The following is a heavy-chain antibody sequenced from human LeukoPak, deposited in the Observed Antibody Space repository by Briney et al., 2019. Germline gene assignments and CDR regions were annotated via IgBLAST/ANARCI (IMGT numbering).Heavy chain of an antibody. CDR3: AREGVDTAMVDAFDT. Sequence: SETLSLTCAVYGGSFSGYYWSWIRQPPGKGLEWIGEINHSGSNNYNPSLKTPVTISVDTSKKQFSLTLSAVAAADTAVYYCAREGVDTAMVDAFDTWGQGTMVTVSS. V-gene: IGHV4-34*01. CDR2: INHSGSN. J-gene: IGHJ3*02. D-gene: IGHD5-18*01. CDR1: GGSFSGYY.